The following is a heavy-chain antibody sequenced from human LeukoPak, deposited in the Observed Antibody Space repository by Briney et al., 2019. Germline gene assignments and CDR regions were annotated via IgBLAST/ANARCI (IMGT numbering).Heavy chain of an antibody. V-gene: IGHV4-39*07. Sequence: SETLSLPCTVPGGSISSSSYYWGWLRQPPGTGLEWIGSIYYSGSTYYNPSLKSRVTISVDTSKNQFSLKLSSVTAADTAVYYCARAGRNYDILTGYHVFDYWGQGTLVTVSS. CDR3: ARAGRNYDILTGYHVFDY. D-gene: IGHD3-9*01. CDR1: GGSISSSSYY. CDR2: IYYSGST. J-gene: IGHJ4*02.